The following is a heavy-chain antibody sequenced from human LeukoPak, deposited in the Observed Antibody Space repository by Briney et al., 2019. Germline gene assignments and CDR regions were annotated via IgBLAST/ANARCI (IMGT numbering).Heavy chain of an antibody. CDR3: ARAALGYYYMDV. Sequence: SETLSLTXAVYGGSFSGYYRSWIRQTPGKGLEWIGEINHSGSTNYNPSLKSRVTISVDTSKNQFSLKLSSVTAADTAVYYCARAALGYYYMDVWGKGTTVTVSS. J-gene: IGHJ6*03. CDR1: GGSFSGYY. D-gene: IGHD3-16*01. V-gene: IGHV4-34*01. CDR2: INHSGST.